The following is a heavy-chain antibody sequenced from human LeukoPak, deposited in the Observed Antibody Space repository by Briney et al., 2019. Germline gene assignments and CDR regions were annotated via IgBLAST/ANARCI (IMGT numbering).Heavy chain of an antibody. D-gene: IGHD1-26*01. CDR3: ATRPLYSGSQYYFDY. J-gene: IGHJ4*02. CDR2: IIPIFGTA. V-gene: IGHV1-69*13. Sequence: ASVKVSCKASGGTFSSYAISWVRQAPGQGLEWMGGIIPIFGTANYAQKFQGRVTITADEPTSTAYMELSSLRSEDTAVYYCATRPLYSGSQYYFDYWGQGTLVTVSS. CDR1: GGTFSSYA.